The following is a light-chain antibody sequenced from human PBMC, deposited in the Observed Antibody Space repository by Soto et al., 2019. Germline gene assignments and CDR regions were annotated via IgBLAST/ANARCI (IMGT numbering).Light chain of an antibody. V-gene: IGKV3-20*01. CDR2: GAS. Sequence: EIVLTQSPGTLSMSPGERATLSCRASQSVNSAYLAWYRQSPGQAPRLLIYGASTRATGILDRFSGSGSGTDFTLTISRLEPDDFAVYYCQQFERSPRYTFGQGTKLEMK. J-gene: IGKJ2*01. CDR3: QQFERSPRYT. CDR1: QSVNSAY.